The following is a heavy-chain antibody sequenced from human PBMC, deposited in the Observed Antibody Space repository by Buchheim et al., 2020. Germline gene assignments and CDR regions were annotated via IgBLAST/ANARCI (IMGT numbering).Heavy chain of an antibody. CDR3: ARDSFSRYDFWSGYYFGADYYYGMDV. Sequence: EVQLVESGGGLVQPGGSLRLSCAASGFTFSSYWMHWVRQAPGKGLVWVSRINSDGSSTSYAASVTGRFTISRDNAKNTLYLQMNSLRAEDTAVYYCARDSFSRYDFWSGYYFGADYYYGMDVWGQGTT. CDR1: GFTFSSYW. V-gene: IGHV3-74*01. CDR2: INSDGSST. D-gene: IGHD3-3*01. J-gene: IGHJ6*02.